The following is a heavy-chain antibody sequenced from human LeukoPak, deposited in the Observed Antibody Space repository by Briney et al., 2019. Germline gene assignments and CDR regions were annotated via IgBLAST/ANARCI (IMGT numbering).Heavy chain of an antibody. V-gene: IGHV1-8*03. J-gene: IGHJ5*02. D-gene: IGHD3-10*01. CDR1: GYTFTSYD. Sequence: ASVKVSCKASGYTFTSYDINWVRQATGQGLEWMGWMNPNSGNTGYAQKFQGRVTITRNTSISTAYMELSSLRSEDTAVYYCARGCRGVRFGESHWFDPWGQGTLVTVSS. CDR2: MNPNSGNT. CDR3: ARGCRGVRFGESHWFDP.